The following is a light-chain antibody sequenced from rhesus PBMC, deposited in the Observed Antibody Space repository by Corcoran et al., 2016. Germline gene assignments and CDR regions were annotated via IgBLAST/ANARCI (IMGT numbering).Light chain of an antibody. CDR1: QSRLDSEDGNTY. Sequence: DIVMTQTPLSLPVTPGEPASISSRSSQSRLDSEDGNTYLEWYLQKPGQSPQPLIYEVSNRASGVPDRFSGGGSDTDFTLKISKVDAEAVGICYCMQGIECPLPFGGRTKVEIK. V-gene: IGKV2S20*01. CDR3: MQGIECPLP. J-gene: IGKJ4*01. CDR2: EVS.